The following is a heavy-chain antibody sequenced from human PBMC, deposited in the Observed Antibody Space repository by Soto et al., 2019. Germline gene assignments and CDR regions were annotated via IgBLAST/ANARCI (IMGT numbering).Heavy chain of an antibody. J-gene: IGHJ4*02. Sequence: QVQLQESGPGLVQPSGTLSLTCAVSGGSISSNYWWSWVRQPPGTGLEWIGEILHSESTSSTPSLKSRVTISLDKSDNQFTLKVLSVTAAYTAVYYCGRVDSSVRYLDFWGEGILVSVSS. CDR3: GRVDSSVRYLDF. V-gene: IGHV4-4*02. CDR1: GGSISSNYW. CDR2: ILHSEST. D-gene: IGHD6-19*01.